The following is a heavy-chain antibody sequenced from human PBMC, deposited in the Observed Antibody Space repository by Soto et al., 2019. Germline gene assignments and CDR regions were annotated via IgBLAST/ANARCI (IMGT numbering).Heavy chain of an antibody. Sequence: EVQLVESGGGLVKPGGSLRLSCAASGFTFSNAWMSWVRQAPGKGLEWVGRIKSKTDGGTTDYAAPVKGRFAISRDDSKNTLYLQMNSLKTEDTAVYFCTTDRTSYGDYNFDAFDIWGQGTMVTVSS. V-gene: IGHV3-15*01. CDR2: IKSKTDGGTT. D-gene: IGHD4-17*01. CDR1: GFTFSNAW. CDR3: TTDRTSYGDYNFDAFDI. J-gene: IGHJ3*02.